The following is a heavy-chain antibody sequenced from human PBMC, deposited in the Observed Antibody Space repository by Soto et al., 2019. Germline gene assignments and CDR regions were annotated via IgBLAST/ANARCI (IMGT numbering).Heavy chain of an antibody. V-gene: IGHV6-1*01. CDR3: AREDSSCYFSPCMYFYYYMDV. J-gene: IGHJ6*03. Sequence: SQTLSLTCAISGDSVSSNSAAWNWIRQSPSRGLEWLGRTYYRSKWFNDYAVSMKSRITINPDTSKNQFSLQLSSVTPEDTAVYYCAREDSSCYFSPCMYFYYYMDVWGRGTTVTVSS. CDR1: GDSVSSNSAA. D-gene: IGHD2-15*01. CDR2: TYYRSKWFN.